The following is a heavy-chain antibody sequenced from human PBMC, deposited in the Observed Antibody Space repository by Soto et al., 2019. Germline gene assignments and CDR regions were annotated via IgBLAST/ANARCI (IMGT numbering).Heavy chain of an antibody. V-gene: IGHV3-11*05. J-gene: IGHJ6*02. Sequence: QVQLVESGGGLVKPGGSLRLSCAASGFTFSDYYMSWIRQAPGKGLEWVSYISSSSSYTTYADSVKGRFTISRGNSKNSLCVQRHSLRVEDAEVCYWAKVGGWVYYYYGRGVWCQGTTVTVSS. CDR2: ISSSSSYT. CDR3: AKVGGWVYYYYGRGV. CDR1: GFTFSDYY. D-gene: IGHD3-10*01.